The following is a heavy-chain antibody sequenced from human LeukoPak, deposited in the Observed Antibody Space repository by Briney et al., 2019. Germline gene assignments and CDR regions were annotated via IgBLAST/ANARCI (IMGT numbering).Heavy chain of an antibody. CDR2: IYSGGNT. D-gene: IGHD3-22*01. V-gene: IGHV3-66*01. CDR1: GFTVSSNY. J-gene: IGHJ4*02. CDR3: ARAHDRGYYYGFDY. Sequence: PGGSLRLSCAAPGFTVSSNYMSWVRQAPGKGLEWVSVIYSGGNTYYADSVQGRFTMSRENPKNTLYLQMNSLRAEDTAVYYCARAHDRGYYYGFDYWGQGTLVTVSS.